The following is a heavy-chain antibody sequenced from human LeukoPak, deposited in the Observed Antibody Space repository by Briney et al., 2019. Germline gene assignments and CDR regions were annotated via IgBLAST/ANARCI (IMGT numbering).Heavy chain of an antibody. Sequence: SETLSLTCAVYGGSFSGYYWSWIRQPPGKGLEWIGEINHSGSTNYNPSLKSRVTISVDKSKNQFSLKLSSVTAADTAVYYCARRPIAVAGTNAFDIWGQGTMVTVSS. CDR1: GGSFSGYY. D-gene: IGHD6-19*01. CDR2: INHSGST. CDR3: ARRPIAVAGTNAFDI. V-gene: IGHV4-34*01. J-gene: IGHJ3*02.